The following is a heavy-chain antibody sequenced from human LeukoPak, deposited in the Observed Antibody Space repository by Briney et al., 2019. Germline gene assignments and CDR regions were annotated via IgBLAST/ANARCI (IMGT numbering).Heavy chain of an antibody. CDR3: ARCVGITIFGVAPRWFDP. CDR1: GYSFTSYW. J-gene: IGHJ5*02. D-gene: IGHD3-3*01. CDR2: IYPGDSDT. Sequence: KISCKGSGYSFTSYWIGWVRQMPGKGLGWMGIIYPGDSDTRYSPSFQGQVTISADKSISTAYLQWSSLKASDTAMYYCARCVGITIFGVAPRWFDPWGQGTLVTVSS. V-gene: IGHV5-51*01.